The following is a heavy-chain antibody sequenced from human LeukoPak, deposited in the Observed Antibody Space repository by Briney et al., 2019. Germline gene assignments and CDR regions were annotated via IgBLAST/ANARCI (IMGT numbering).Heavy chain of an antibody. Sequence: SETLSLTCTVSGDSISVSDYYWGGFRQPPGRGLRGIGSVYYNGDTYYNPSLRSRVTTSIDTSKNQFSLRLSSVTAADTSVYYCARHRAHSDYIDYWGQGTLVTVSS. D-gene: IGHD3-10*01. CDR1: GDSISVSDYY. V-gene: IGHV4-39*01. CDR2: VYYNGDT. CDR3: ARHRAHSDYIDY. J-gene: IGHJ4*02.